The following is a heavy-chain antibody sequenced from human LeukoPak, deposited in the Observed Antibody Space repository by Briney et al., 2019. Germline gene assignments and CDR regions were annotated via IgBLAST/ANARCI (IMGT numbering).Heavy chain of an antibody. V-gene: IGHV1-46*01. CDR3: ARIFMGNDAFDI. Sequence: ASVKVSCKASGYTFTSYYMHWVRQAPGQGLEWMGIINPSGGSTSYAQKFQGRVTMTRDMSTSTVYMELSSLRSEDTAVYYCARIFMGNDAFDIWGQGTMVTVSS. CDR2: INPSGGST. J-gene: IGHJ3*02. CDR1: GYTFTSYY. D-gene: IGHD1-26*01.